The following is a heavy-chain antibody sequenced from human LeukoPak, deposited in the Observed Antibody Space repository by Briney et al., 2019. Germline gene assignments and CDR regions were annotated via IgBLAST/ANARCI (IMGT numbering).Heavy chain of an antibody. J-gene: IGHJ6*02. Sequence: GGPLRLSCAASGFTFSSYAMTWVRQAPGKGLEWVSAVSGSGGRTHYADSVKGRFTISRDNSKNTLYLQMNSLRAEDTAVYYCARDAYCGGDCYSLVGYYYYGMDVWGQGTTVTVSS. V-gene: IGHV3-23*01. CDR1: GFTFSSYA. CDR2: VSGSGGRT. CDR3: ARDAYCGGDCYSLVGYYYYGMDV. D-gene: IGHD2-21*02.